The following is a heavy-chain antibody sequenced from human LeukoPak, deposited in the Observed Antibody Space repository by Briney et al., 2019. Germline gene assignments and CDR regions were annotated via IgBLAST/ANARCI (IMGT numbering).Heavy chain of an antibody. Sequence: GSLRLSCAASGFTFSSYSMNWVRQAPGKGLEWVSYISSSSDTIYYADSVKGRFTISRDNAKNSLYLQMNSLRPEDTALYYCIKDIKAGGLDYWGQGTLVTVSS. J-gene: IGHJ4*02. CDR2: ISSSSDTI. CDR1: GFTFSSYS. D-gene: IGHD5-12*01. V-gene: IGHV3-48*01. CDR3: IKDIKAGGLDY.